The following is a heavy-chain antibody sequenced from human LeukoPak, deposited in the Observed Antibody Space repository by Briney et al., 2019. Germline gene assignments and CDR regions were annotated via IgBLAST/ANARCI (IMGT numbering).Heavy chain of an antibody. CDR2: IYYSEST. Sequence: MSSETLSLTCSVSGGSISSSSYYWGWIRQPPGKGLEWIGRIYYSESTYYNPSLKSRVTISVDTSKNQFSLKLSSVTAADTAVYYCARLTYYYGSGSQSDYYYYGMDVWGQGTTVTVSS. V-gene: IGHV4-39*01. J-gene: IGHJ6*02. CDR3: ARLTYYYGSGSQSDYYYYGMDV. CDR1: GGSISSSSYY. D-gene: IGHD3-10*01.